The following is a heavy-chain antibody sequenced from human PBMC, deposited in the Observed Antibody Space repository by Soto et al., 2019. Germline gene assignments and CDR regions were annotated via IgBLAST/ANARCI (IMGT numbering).Heavy chain of an antibody. CDR2: IYYSGST. CDR3: AREDIAAAGTFDY. Sequence: PSETLSLTCTVSGGSISSGGYYWSWIRQHPGKGLEWIGYIYYSGSTYYNPSLKSRVTISVDTSKNQFSLKLSSVTAADTAVYYCAREDIAAAGTFDYWGQGTLVTVSS. V-gene: IGHV4-31*03. CDR1: GGSISSGGYY. D-gene: IGHD6-13*01. J-gene: IGHJ4*02.